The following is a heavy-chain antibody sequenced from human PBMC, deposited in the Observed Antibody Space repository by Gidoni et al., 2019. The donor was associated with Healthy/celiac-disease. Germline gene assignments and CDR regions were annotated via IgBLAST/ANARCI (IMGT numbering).Heavy chain of an antibody. CDR1: GFTFRSYS. D-gene: IGHD2-15*01. CDR3: ARATGYSGERPVGYCSGGSCRRGYYFDY. CDR2: ISSSSSYI. J-gene: IGHJ4*02. Sequence: EVQLVASGVGLVKPGGSLRLSCAASGFTFRSYSMNCVRQPPGKGLEWVSSISSSSSYIYYADSVKGRFTISRDNAKNSLYLQMNSLRAEDTAVYYCARATGYSGERPVGYCSGGSCRRGYYFDYWGQGTLVTVSS. V-gene: IGHV3-21*01.